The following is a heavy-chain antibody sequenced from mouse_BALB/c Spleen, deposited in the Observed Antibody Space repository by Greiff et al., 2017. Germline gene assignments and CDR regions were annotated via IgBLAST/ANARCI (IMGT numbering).Heavy chain of an antibody. Sequence: EVKLVESGPSLVKPSQTLSLTCSVTGDSITSGYWNWIRKFPGNKLEYMGYISYSGSTYYNPSLKSRISITRDTSKNQYYLQLNSVTTEDTATYYCARFYYGYGDYAMDYWGQGTSVTVSS. V-gene: IGHV3-8*02. CDR2: ISYSGST. CDR1: GDSITSGY. J-gene: IGHJ4*01. CDR3: ARFYYGYGDYAMDY. D-gene: IGHD1-2*01.